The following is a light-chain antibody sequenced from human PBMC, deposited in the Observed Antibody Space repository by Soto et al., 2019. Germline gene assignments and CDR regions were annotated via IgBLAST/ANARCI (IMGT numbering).Light chain of an antibody. V-gene: IGLV2-14*01. CDR1: SNDVGGYHY. Sequence: QSVLTQPASVSGSPGQSITISCAGTSNDVGGYHYVSWYQQHPGKAPKLLIYEVSHRPSGVSHRFSGSKSGDTASLTSAGLQAEDEADYYCNSYSRGTTLMVFGTGTKLTVL. CDR3: NSYSRGTTLMV. J-gene: IGLJ1*01. CDR2: EVS.